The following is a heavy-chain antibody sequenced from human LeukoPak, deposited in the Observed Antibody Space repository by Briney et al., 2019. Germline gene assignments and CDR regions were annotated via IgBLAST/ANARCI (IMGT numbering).Heavy chain of an antibody. CDR2: ISGSGGST. CDR3: ANDRVPLAARPLHFDY. Sequence: GGSLRLSCAASGFTFSSYAMSWVRQAPGKGLEWVSAISGSGGSTYYADSVKGRFTISRDNSKNTLYLQMNSLKAEDTAVYYCANDRVPLAARPLHFDYWGQGTLVTVSS. D-gene: IGHD6-6*01. CDR1: GFTFSSYA. J-gene: IGHJ4*02. V-gene: IGHV3-23*01.